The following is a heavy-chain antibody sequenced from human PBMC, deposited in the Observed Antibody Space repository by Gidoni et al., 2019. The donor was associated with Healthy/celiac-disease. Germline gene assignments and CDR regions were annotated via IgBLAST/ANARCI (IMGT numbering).Heavy chain of an antibody. Sequence: EVQLVESGGGLVKHGGSLRLYCAAYGLTSSSYSMNWVRQDPGKGLAWVSSISIISSYLYYADSVKGRFTISRDNAKNSLYLQMNSLRAEDTAVYYCAREYAYGMDVWGQGTTVTVSS. CDR1: GLTSSSYS. J-gene: IGHJ6*02. CDR3: AREYAYGMDV. CDR2: ISIISSYL. V-gene: IGHV3-21*01.